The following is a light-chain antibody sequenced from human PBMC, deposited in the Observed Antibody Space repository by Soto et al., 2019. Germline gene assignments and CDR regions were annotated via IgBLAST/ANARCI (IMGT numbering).Light chain of an antibody. CDR2: DVS. CDR1: SSDVGGYNY. J-gene: IGLJ1*01. Sequence: QSALTQPASVSGSPGQSITISCTGTSSDVGGYNYVSGYQQHPDKAPKLMIYDVSNRPSGVSNRFSGSKSGNTASLTISALQAEDETDYYCCSYTSHNTDVFGTGTKLTVL. V-gene: IGLV2-14*01. CDR3: CSYTSHNTDV.